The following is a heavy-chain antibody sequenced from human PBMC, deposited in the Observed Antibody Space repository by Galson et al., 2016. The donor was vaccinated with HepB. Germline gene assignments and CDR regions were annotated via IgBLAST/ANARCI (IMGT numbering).Heavy chain of an antibody. CDR1: GGSINGY. V-gene: IGHV4-59*08. J-gene: IGHJ5*02. CDR3: AGHFDAVCLGRSFNL. D-gene: IGHD3-10*02. Sequence: SGGSINGYWSWLRQPPGKGLEWIGCIYHSGYSDSTPSLKSRVTMSVDPSKNQLSLQLSSVTAADTAVYYCAGHFDAVCLGRSFNLWGQGAPIIVSA. CDR2: IYHSGYS.